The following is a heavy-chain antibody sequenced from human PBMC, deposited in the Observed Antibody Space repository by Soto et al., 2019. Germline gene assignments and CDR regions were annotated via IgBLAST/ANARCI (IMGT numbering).Heavy chain of an antibody. CDR1: GFTFSSYE. Sequence: EVQLVESGGGLVQPGGSLRLSCAASGFTFSSYEMNWVRQAPGKGLEWVSYISSSGSTIYYADSVKGRFTISRDNAKNSLYLQMNSLRDEDTAVYYRATLVVVVAASDYWGQGTLVTVSS. CDR2: ISSSGSTI. D-gene: IGHD2-15*01. J-gene: IGHJ4*02. V-gene: IGHV3-48*03. CDR3: ATLVVVVAASDY.